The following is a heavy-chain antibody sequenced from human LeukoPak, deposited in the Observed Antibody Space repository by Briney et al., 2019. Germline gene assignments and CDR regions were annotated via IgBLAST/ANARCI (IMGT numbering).Heavy chain of an antibody. Sequence: GGSLRLSCAASGFTFSSYGMHWVRQAPGKGLEWVAVIWYDGSNKYYADSVKGRFTVSRDNSKNTLYLQMNSLRAEDTAVYYCAKGGYYMDVWGKGTTVTVSS. CDR3: AKGGYYMDV. CDR2: IWYDGSNK. V-gene: IGHV3-33*06. J-gene: IGHJ6*03. CDR1: GFTFSSYG.